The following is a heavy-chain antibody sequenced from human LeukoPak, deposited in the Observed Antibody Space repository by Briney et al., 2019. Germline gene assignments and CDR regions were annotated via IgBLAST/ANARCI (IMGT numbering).Heavy chain of an antibody. CDR3: ARDRDYYGSGSYFDP. CDR2: INYSGST. CDR1: GGSFSGYY. Sequence: SETLSLTCAVYGGSFSGYYWSWIRQPPGKGLEWIGEINYSGSTNYNPSLKSRVTISVDTSKNQFSLKLSSVTAADTAVYYCARDRDYYGSGSYFDPWGQGTLVTVSS. V-gene: IGHV4-34*01. D-gene: IGHD3-10*01. J-gene: IGHJ5*02.